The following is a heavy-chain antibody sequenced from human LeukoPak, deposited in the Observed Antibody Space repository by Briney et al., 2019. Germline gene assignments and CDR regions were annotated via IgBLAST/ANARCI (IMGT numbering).Heavy chain of an antibody. Sequence: GGSLRLSCGASGFTFSSYAMSWVRQAPGMGLEWVSAISGSGGSTYYADSVKGRFTISRDNSKNTLYLQMNSLGAEDTAVYYCAKGKSTVTTTPFDYWGQGPLVTVSS. D-gene: IGHD4-17*01. CDR2: ISGSGGST. V-gene: IGHV3-23*01. CDR1: GFTFSSYA. CDR3: AKGKSTVTTTPFDY. J-gene: IGHJ4*02.